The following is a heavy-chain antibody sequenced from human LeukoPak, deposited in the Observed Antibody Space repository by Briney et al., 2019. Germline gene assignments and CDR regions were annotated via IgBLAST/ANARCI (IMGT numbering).Heavy chain of an antibody. CDR1: GYAFNSYD. CDR2: IIPIFGTA. J-gene: IGHJ5*02. D-gene: IGHD2-2*01. CDR3: ARKGGDIVVVPAADNWFDP. V-gene: IGHV1-69*06. Sequence: SVKVSCKASGYAFNSYDINWVRQATGQGLEWMGGIIPIFGTANYAQKFQGRVTITADKSTSTAYMELSSLRSEDTAVYYCARKGGDIVVVPAADNWFDPWGQGTLVTVSS.